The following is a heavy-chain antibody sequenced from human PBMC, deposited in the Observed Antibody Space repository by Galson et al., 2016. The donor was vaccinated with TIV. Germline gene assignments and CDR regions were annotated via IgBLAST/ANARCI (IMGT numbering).Heavy chain of an antibody. CDR3: ASLNWNYDKSHYYYDMDV. J-gene: IGHJ6*02. V-gene: IGHV5-51*01. Sequence: QSGAEVKEPGESLKISCKGSGYRFATSWIGWVRQMPGKGLEWMGIIYPGDSDTRYSRSFQGQVTISADKSIKTAYLQWSSLKASDTAMYYGASLNWNYDKSHYYYDMDVWGQGTTVTVSS. CDR1: GYRFATSW. D-gene: IGHD1-7*01. CDR2: IYPGDSDT.